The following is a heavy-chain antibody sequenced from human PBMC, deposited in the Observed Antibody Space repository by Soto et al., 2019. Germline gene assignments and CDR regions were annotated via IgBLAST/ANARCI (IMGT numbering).Heavy chain of an antibody. CDR1: GFTFSAYD. CDR2: ISGSGGAV. Sequence: EDLLVESGGALVQPGGALRLSCAASGFTFSAYDMNWVRQAPGKGLEWIAYISGSGGAVHHADSVKGRFTISRDNAENSLFLQLSGLRVDDTAVYFCTRELGLPCTSAGCSYHSFDVWGQGTLVTVSS. CDR3: TRELGLPCTSAGCSYHSFDV. J-gene: IGHJ5*02. D-gene: IGHD2-2*01. V-gene: IGHV3-48*03.